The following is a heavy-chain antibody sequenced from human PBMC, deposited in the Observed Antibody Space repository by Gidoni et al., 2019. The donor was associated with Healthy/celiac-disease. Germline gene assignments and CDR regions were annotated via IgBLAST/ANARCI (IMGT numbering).Heavy chain of an antibody. D-gene: IGHD2-2*01. CDR3: AKDDCSSTSCYGILGAFDI. Sequence: EVQLLESGGGLVQPGGSLRLSCAASGFTFSSHAMSWVRQAPGKGLEWVSAISGSGGSTYYADSVKGRFTISRDNSKNTLYLQMNSLRAEDTAVYYCAKDDCSSTSCYGILGAFDIWGQGTMVTVSS. J-gene: IGHJ3*02. V-gene: IGHV3-23*01. CDR1: GFTFSSHA. CDR2: ISGSGGST.